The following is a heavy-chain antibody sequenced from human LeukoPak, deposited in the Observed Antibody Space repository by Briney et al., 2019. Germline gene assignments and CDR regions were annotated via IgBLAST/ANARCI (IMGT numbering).Heavy chain of an antibody. D-gene: IGHD3-10*01. CDR3: ARDHYGSGSPNQRISWFDP. CDR2: MSYSGST. J-gene: IGHJ5*02. CDR1: GGSISSGSYH. V-gene: IGHV4-39*07. Sequence: SETLSLTCTVSGGSISSGSYHWGWIRQPPGKGLEWIGSMSYSGSTYYNPSLKSRVTIFVDTSKNQFSLKLSSVTAADTAVYYCARDHYGSGSPNQRISWFDPWGQGTLVTVSS.